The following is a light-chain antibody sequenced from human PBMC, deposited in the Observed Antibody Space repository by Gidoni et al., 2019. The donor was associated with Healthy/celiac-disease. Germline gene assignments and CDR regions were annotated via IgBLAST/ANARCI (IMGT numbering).Light chain of an antibody. Sequence: QSALIPPASVSGSPGQSITISCTGTSSDVGGYNYVSWYQQHPGKAPKLMIYEVSNRPSGVSNRFSGSKSGNTASLTISGLQAEDEADYYCSSYTSSSTRVFGTGTKVTVL. CDR1: SSDVGGYNY. CDR2: EVS. V-gene: IGLV2-14*01. CDR3: SSYTSSSTRV. J-gene: IGLJ1*01.